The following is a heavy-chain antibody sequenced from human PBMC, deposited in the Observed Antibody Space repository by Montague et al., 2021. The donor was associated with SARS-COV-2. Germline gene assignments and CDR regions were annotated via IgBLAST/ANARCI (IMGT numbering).Heavy chain of an antibody. Sequence: TLSLTCTASGGSISSGGYYWSWIRQHPGKGLEWIGYIYYSGSTYYNPSLKSQVTISVDTSKNQFSLKLSSVTAADTAVYYCARVEFDGGYDSVPLDVWGQGTTVTVSS. CDR3: ARVEFDGGYDSVPLDV. J-gene: IGHJ6*02. CDR2: IYYSGST. CDR1: GGSISSGGYY. V-gene: IGHV4-31*01. D-gene: IGHD5-12*01.